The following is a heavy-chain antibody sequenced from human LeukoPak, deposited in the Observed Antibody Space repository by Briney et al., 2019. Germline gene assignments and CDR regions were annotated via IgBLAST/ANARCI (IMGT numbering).Heavy chain of an antibody. J-gene: IGHJ5*02. CDR3: ARDGAAAGRNWFDP. D-gene: IGHD6-13*01. CDR2: INGDESST. Sequence: GGSLRLSCAASAFTFNTYWMHWVRQVPGRGLEWVSRINGDESSTNYADSVKGRFTISRDNAKDTLYLHMNSLTAEDTAVYYCARDGAAAGRNWFDPWGQGTLVTVSS. V-gene: IGHV3-74*01. CDR1: AFTFNTYW.